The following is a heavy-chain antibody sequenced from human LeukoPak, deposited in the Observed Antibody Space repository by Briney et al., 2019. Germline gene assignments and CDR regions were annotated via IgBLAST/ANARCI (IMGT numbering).Heavy chain of an antibody. J-gene: IGHJ4*02. D-gene: IGHD5-12*01. V-gene: IGHV3-30*02. CDR1: GFTFSSYG. CDR3: AKDLFWLGATITGGFDY. Sequence: GGSLRLSCAASGFTFSSYGMHWVRQAPGKGLEWVAFIRYDGSNKYYADSVKGRFTISRDNSKNTLYLQMNSLRAGDTAVYYCAKDLFWLGATITGGFDYWGQGTLVTVSS. CDR2: IRYDGSNK.